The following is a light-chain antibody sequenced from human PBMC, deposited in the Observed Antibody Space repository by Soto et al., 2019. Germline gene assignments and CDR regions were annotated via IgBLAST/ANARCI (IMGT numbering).Light chain of an antibody. CDR2: NVS. CDR3: TSSTSGSLYV. Sequence: QLVLTQPPSASGTPGQRVTISCSGSSSNIGSNYVYWYQQFPGKVPKLLIYNVSNRPSGVSNRFSGSKSGNTASLTISGLQAEDEADYFCTSSTSGSLYVFGTGTKLTVL. J-gene: IGLJ1*01. CDR1: SSNIGSNY. V-gene: IGLV2-14*01.